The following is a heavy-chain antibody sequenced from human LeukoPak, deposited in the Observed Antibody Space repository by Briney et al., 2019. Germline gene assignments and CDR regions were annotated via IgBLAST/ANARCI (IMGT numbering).Heavy chain of an antibody. V-gene: IGHV1-24*01. J-gene: IGHJ2*01. Sequence: ATSVKVSCKVSGYTLTELSMHWVRQAPGKGLEWMGGFDPEDGETIYAQKFQGRVTMTEDTSTDTAYMELSSLRSEDTAVYYCATSEYSSSSSRYFDLWGRGTLVIVSS. D-gene: IGHD6-6*01. CDR2: FDPEDGET. CDR3: ATSEYSSSSSRYFDL. CDR1: GYTLTELS.